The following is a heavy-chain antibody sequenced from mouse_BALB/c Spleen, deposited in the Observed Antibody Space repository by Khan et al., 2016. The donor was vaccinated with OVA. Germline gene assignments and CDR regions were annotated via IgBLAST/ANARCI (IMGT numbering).Heavy chain of an antibody. D-gene: IGHD4-1*01. CDR1: GFTFSSYS. J-gene: IGHJ3*01. CDR2: ISSGGDYT. Sequence: EVKLLESGGDLVKPGGSLKLSCAASGFTFSSYSMSWVRQTPDKRLEWVATISSGGDYTYYPASVKGRFTISRDNARNNLYLQMSSLKSEDTAMYYCASHLTGSFDYWGQGTLVTVSA. V-gene: IGHV5-6*01. CDR3: ASHLTGSFDY.